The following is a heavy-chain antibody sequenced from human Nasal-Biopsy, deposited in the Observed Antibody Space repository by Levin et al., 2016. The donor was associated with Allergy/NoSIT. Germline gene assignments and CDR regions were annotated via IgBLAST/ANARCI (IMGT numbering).Heavy chain of an antibody. CDR2: VSHRGDT. D-gene: IGHD4-23*01. CDR1: GGFLNSYF. CDR3: ARDKVRSRVRGNSFGDHYGMDV. Sequence: SETLSLTCAVHGGFLNSYFWTWIRQPPGRGLEWIGEVSHRGDTFYNSSLQSRVTISIDASKNQFSLRVTSVTAADTAVYYCARDKVRSRVRGNSFGDHYGMDVWGQGTTVTVSS. J-gene: IGHJ6*02. V-gene: IGHV4-34*01.